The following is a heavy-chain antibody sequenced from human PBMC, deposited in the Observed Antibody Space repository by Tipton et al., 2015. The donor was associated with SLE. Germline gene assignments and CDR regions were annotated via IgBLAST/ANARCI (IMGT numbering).Heavy chain of an antibody. CDR3: AASYYDSSGYYYSFDY. V-gene: IGHV4-38-2*02. D-gene: IGHD3-22*01. J-gene: IGHJ4*02. CDR1: GYSISSGYY. CDR2: IYHSGST. Sequence: TLSLTCTVSGYSISSGYYWGWIRQPPGKGLEWIGSIYHSGSTNYNPSLKSRVTISVDTSKNQFSLKLSSVTAADTAVYYCAASYYDSSGYYYSFDYWGQGTLVTVSS.